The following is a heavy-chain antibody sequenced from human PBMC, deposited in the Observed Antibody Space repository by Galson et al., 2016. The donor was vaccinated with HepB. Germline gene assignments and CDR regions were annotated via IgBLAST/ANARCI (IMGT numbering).Heavy chain of an antibody. Sequence: SETLSLTCTVSGGSVKSATYLWNWIRQSPGKGLEWIGYISHSGITIYNPSLKSRVTISLDTSKNQFSVNLRSVSAADTAVYRCARQPYYHDNGGYLEGAFDVWGQGTMAIVSS. CDR2: ISHSGIT. J-gene: IGHJ3*01. CDR3: ARQPYYHDNGGYLEGAFDV. CDR1: GGSVKSATYL. D-gene: IGHD3-3*01. V-gene: IGHV4-61*01.